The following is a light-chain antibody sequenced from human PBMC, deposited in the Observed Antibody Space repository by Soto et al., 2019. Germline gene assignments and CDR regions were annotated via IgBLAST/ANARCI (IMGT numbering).Light chain of an antibody. CDR1: QSINTW. J-gene: IGKJ1*01. Sequence: DIQLTQSPSTLSASVGDRVTITCRASQSINTWLAWYQQKPGKAPKLLIYDAPSLESGVPSRFSGSGSGTEFTLTISCLQPDDFATYYCQQFGTFGQGTKVEIQ. CDR3: QQFGT. V-gene: IGKV1-5*01. CDR2: DAP.